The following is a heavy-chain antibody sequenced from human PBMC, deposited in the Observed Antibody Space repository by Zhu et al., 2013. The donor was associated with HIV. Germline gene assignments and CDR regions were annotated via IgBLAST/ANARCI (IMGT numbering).Heavy chain of an antibody. V-gene: IGHV1-69*06. CDR2: IIPIFDSI. Sequence: QVQLVQSGAEVKKPGSSVKVSCRVSGGTFRNYAITWVRQAPGQGLEWLGRIIPIFDSITYAQKFQGRVTMTGNTSINTAYMELSSLRSEDTAVYYCARGLPHIDYWGQGTLVTVSS. CDR3: ARGLPHIDY. J-gene: IGHJ4*02. CDR1: GGTFRNYA.